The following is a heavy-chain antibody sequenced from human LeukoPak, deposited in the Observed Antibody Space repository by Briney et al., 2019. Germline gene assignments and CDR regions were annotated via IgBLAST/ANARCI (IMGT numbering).Heavy chain of an antibody. D-gene: IGHD3-10*01. V-gene: IGHV1-2*02. CDR2: INPNSGGT. J-gene: IGHJ3*02. CDR1: GYTFTGYY. Sequence: GASVKVSCKASGYTFTGYYMHWVRQAPGQGLEWMGWINPNSGGTNYAQKFRGRVTMTRDTSISTAYMELSRLRSDDTAVYYCARPDYYGSGSYAFDIWGQGTMVTVSS. CDR3: ARPDYYGSGSYAFDI.